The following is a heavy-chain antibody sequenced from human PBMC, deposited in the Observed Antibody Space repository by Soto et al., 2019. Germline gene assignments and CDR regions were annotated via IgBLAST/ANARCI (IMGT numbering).Heavy chain of an antibody. Sequence: GGSLRLSCAASGLTFSNYDMTWVRQAPGKGLEWVSTISGSGGTTYYADSVKGRFTMSRDNSKDTVYLQMNSLRAEDTAVYYCANRNYYDSSGRTYPYFDFWGQGNLVTVSS. J-gene: IGHJ4*02. CDR3: ANRNYYDSSGRTYPYFDF. V-gene: IGHV3-23*01. CDR1: GLTFSNYD. D-gene: IGHD3-22*01. CDR2: ISGSGGTT.